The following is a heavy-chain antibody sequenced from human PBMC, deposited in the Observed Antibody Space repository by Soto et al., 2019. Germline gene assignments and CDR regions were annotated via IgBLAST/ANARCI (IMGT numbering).Heavy chain of an antibody. J-gene: IGHJ1*01. CDR2: INPNSGAT. D-gene: IGHD5-12*01. CDR1: EYTYTGFY. V-gene: IGHV1-2*02. CDR3: ARLYSG. Sequence: ASVKVSCKASEYTYTGFYMHWVRQAPGQGLEWMGWINPNSGATNYALKFQGRVTMTWDTSIITAYMELSGLTSDDTAIYYCARLYSGWGQGTLVTISS.